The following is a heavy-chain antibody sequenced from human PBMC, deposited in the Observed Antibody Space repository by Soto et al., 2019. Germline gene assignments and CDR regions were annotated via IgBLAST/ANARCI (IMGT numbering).Heavy chain of an antibody. V-gene: IGHV4-34*01. Sequence: WETLSLTCAVYGGSFSGYYWSWIRQPPGEGLEWIGEINHSGSTNYNPSLKSRVTISVDTSKNQFSLKLSSVTAADTAVYYCARGAYSSGWYGYYYYYGMDVWGQGTTVTVSS. CDR3: ARGAYSSGWYGYYYYYGMDV. CDR2: INHSGST. D-gene: IGHD6-19*01. J-gene: IGHJ6*02. CDR1: GGSFSGYY.